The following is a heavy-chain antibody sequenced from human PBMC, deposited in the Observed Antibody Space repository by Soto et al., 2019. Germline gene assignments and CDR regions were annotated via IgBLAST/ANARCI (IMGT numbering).Heavy chain of an antibody. CDR2: IKRDGSTT. CDR3: AKDRLGGNFDY. CDR1: GFTFSDYW. Sequence: GGSLRLSCAASGFTFSDYWMHWVRQAPGKGLEWVSRIKRDGSTTNYADSVKGRFTISRDNAKNTLYLEMNSLRVEDTAVYYCAKDRLGGNFDYWGQGTQVTVSS. V-gene: IGHV3-74*01. J-gene: IGHJ4*02.